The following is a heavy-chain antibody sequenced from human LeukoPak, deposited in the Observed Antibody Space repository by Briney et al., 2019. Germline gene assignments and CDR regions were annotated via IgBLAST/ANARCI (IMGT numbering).Heavy chain of an antibody. Sequence: ASVKVSCKVSGYTLTELSMHWVRQAPGKGLEWMGGFDPEDGETIYAQKFQGRVTMTEDTSTDTAYMELSSLRSEDTAVYYCAGLHWNNDAFDIWGQGTMVTVSS. J-gene: IGHJ3*02. CDR1: GYTLTELS. V-gene: IGHV1-24*01. CDR2: FDPEDGET. D-gene: IGHD1/OR15-1a*01. CDR3: AGLHWNNDAFDI.